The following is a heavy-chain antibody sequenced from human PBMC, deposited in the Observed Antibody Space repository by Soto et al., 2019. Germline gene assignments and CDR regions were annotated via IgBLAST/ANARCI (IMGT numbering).Heavy chain of an antibody. CDR1: GGSFSSYD. CDR2: ISYDGSNK. D-gene: IGHD1-1*01. Sequence: GGAVRRYCADFGGSFSSYDMHWVRQAPGKGLEWVAVISYDGSNKYYADSVKGRFTISRDNSKNTLYLQMNSLRAEDTAVYYCARDLDLLLGGYFGYWGQGTLVTVSS. J-gene: IGHJ4*02. V-gene: IGHV3-30-3*01. CDR3: ARDLDLLLGGYFGY.